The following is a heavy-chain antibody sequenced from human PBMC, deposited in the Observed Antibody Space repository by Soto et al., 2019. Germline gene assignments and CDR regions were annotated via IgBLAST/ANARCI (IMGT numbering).Heavy chain of an antibody. CDR3: THSHGSGDTRDGWFDP. D-gene: IGHD3-10*01. CDR1: GLGCINAW. V-gene: IGHV3-15*07. Sequence: EVQLVESGGGLVMPGGSLRLSCAASGLGCINAWMNWVRQAPGKGLEWVGRIKRKADGGTAVYAGSVEGRFTLSRDDPKNTMFLQMGSRKTEHTALYYCTHSHGSGDTRDGWFDPWGQGTLVTVSS. CDR2: IKRKADGGTA. J-gene: IGHJ5*02.